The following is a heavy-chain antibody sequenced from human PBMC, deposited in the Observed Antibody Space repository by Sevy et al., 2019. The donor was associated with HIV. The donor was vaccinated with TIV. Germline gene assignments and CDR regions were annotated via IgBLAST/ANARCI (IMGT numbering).Heavy chain of an antibody. V-gene: IGHV1-2*02. J-gene: IGHJ5*02. CDR1: GYTFTGYY. CDR3: ASAGLAVKAAGIQLWERLDWFDP. D-gene: IGHD5-18*01. CDR2: INPNSGGT. Sequence: ASVKVSCKASGYTFTGYYMHWVRQAPGQGLEWMGWINPNSGGTNYAQKFQGRVTMTRDTSISTAYMELSRLRSDDTAVYYCASAGLAVKAAGIQLWERLDWFDPWGQGTLVTVSS.